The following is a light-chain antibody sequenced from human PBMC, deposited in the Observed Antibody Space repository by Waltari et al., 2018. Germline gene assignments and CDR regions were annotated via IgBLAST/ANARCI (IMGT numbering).Light chain of an antibody. CDR1: QSIIDW. V-gene: IGKV1-5*03. J-gene: IGKJ1*01. Sequence: DIQMTQYPSTLSASVGDRVPITCRASQSIIDWLAWYQQKPGKAPKLLIYKASNLKGGVPSRFSGSGFGTEFTLTISSLQPDDFATYHCQQYKSYPTFGQGTKVEI. CDR3: QQYKSYPT. CDR2: KAS.